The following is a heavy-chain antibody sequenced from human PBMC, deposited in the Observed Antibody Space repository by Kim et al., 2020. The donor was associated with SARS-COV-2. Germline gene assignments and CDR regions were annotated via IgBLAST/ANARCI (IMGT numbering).Heavy chain of an antibody. Sequence: SETLSLTCTVSGGSISSYYWSWIRQPPGKGLEWIGYIYYSGSTNYNPSLKSRVTISVDTSKNQFSLKLSSVTAADTAVYYCAREYSSALGEANFDYWGQGTLVTVSS. V-gene: IGHV4-59*01. CDR3: AREYSSALGEANFDY. CDR1: GGSISSYY. D-gene: IGHD6-25*01. J-gene: IGHJ4*02. CDR2: IYYSGST.